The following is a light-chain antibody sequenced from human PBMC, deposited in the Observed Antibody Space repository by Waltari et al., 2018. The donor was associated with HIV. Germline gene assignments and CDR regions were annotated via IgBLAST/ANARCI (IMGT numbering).Light chain of an antibody. J-gene: IGLJ2*01. V-gene: IGLV1-40*01. Sequence: QSVLTQPPSVSGAPGQTVTISCTGSGSNIGAGYDVHWYQQFPGPAPRLLIYSDNNRPSGVPDRFSGSKSGASASLAISGLRAEDEADYYCQSYDTSLTGWIFGGGTKLTV. CDR3: QSYDTSLTGWI. CDR1: GSNIGAGYD. CDR2: SDN.